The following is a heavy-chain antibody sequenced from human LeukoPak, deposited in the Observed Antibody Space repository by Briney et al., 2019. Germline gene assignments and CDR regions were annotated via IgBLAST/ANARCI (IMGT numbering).Heavy chain of an antibody. D-gene: IGHD5-24*01. V-gene: IGHV4-59*01. CDR3: ARDVEGYYFDY. Sequence: SETLSLTCTVSGGSISSYYWSWIRQPPGKGLEWIGYIYYSGSTNYNPSLKSQVTISVDTSKNQFSLKLSSVTAADTAVYYCARDVEGYYFDYWGQGTLVTVSS. J-gene: IGHJ4*02. CDR2: IYYSGST. CDR1: GGSISSYY.